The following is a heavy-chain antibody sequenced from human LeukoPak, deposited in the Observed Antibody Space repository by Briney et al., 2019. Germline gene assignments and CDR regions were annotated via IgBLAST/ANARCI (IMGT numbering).Heavy chain of an antibody. CDR1: GFTFSSYA. V-gene: IGHV3-23*01. CDR2: ISGSGGST. J-gene: IGHJ5*02. D-gene: IGHD3-10*01. CDR3: AKIPARITMVRGVICWFDP. Sequence: PGGSLRLSCAASGFTFSSYAMSWVRQAPGKGLEWVSAISGSGGSTYYADSVKGRFTISRDNSKNTLYLQMNSLRAEDTAVYYCAKIPARITMVRGVICWFDPWGQGTLVTVSS.